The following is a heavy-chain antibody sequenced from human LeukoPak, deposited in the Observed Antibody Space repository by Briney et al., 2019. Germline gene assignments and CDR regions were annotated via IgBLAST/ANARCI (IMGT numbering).Heavy chain of an antibody. CDR3: ARDHPLGVGGPFDY. J-gene: IGHJ4*02. CDR2: ISYDGSNK. V-gene: IGHV3-30-3*01. Sequence: GGSLRLSCAASGFTFSSYAMHWVRQAPGKGLEWVAVISYDGSNKYHADSVKGRFTISRDNSKNTLYLQMNSLRAEDTAVYYCARDHPLGVGGPFDYWGQGTLVTVSS. D-gene: IGHD3-16*01. CDR1: GFTFSSYA.